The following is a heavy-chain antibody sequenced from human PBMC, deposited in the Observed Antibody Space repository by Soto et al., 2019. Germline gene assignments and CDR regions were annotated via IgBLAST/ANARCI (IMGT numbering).Heavy chain of an antibody. CDR1: GGSISRSSYF. Sequence: SETLSLTCTVSGGSISRSSYFWGWIRQPPGKGLEWVGSISYSGSAYYKPSLKNRVTISVDTSKKQFSLKLSSVTAADTALYYCARESLGIAVTGVIDYWGQGTLVTVSS. CDR3: ARESLGIAVTGVIDY. V-gene: IGHV4-39*02. J-gene: IGHJ4*02. CDR2: ISYSGSA. D-gene: IGHD6-19*01.